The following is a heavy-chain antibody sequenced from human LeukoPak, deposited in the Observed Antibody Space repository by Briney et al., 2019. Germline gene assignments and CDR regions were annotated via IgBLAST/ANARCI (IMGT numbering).Heavy chain of an antibody. CDR2: ISSSGSTI. J-gene: IGHJ3*02. CDR1: GFTFSSYE. Sequence: PGGSLRLSCAASGFTFSSYEMNWVRQAPGKGRGWVSYISSSGSTIYYADSVKGRFTISRDNSKYTLYLQMNSLRAEDTAVYYCAKGRTYYYDSADASDIWGQGTMVTVSS. D-gene: IGHD3-22*01. CDR3: AKGRTYYYDSADASDI. V-gene: IGHV3-48*03.